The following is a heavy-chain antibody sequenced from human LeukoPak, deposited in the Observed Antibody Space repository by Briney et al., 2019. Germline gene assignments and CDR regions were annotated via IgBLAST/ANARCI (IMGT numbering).Heavy chain of an antibody. CDR2: ISGGST. CDR1: GFTVSSNE. CDR3: KKEVYNWNDFATDWFDP. V-gene: IGHV3-38-3*01. D-gene: IGHD1-20*01. Sequence: GGSLRLSCVVSGFTVSSNEMSWVRQAPGKGLEWVSSISGGSTYYADSRKGRFTISRDNSKNTLHLQMNSLRAEDTAVYYCKKEVYNWNDFATDWFDPWGQGTLVTVSS. J-gene: IGHJ5*02.